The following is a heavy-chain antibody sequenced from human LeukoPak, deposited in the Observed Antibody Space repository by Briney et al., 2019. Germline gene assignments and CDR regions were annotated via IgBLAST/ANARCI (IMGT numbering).Heavy chain of an antibody. CDR3: ARDRGDSNWPNFDY. V-gene: IGHV3-23*01. CDR1: GFTFSTYA. J-gene: IGHJ4*02. Sequence: GGSLRPSCAASGFTFSTYAMNWVRQAPGNGLEWVSTITLVGGTYYADSVKGRFTVSRDNSKNTLYLQMNTLRAEDTALYYCARDRGDSNWPNFDYWGQGTLVTVSS. D-gene: IGHD3-10*01. CDR2: ITLVGGT.